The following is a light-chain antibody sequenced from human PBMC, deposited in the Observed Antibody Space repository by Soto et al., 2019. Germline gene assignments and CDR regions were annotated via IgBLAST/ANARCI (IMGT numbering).Light chain of an antibody. CDR1: SGQSSYI. CDR2: LEGSGTY. CDR3: ETWDSNTWV. Sequence: QPVLTQSSSASASLGSSVNLTCTLSSGQSSYIIAWHQQQPGKAPRSLMKLEGSGTYNKGSGVPDRFSGSSSGADRYLTISNLQFEDEADYYCETWDSNTWVFGGGTKLTVL. J-gene: IGLJ3*02. V-gene: IGLV4-60*02.